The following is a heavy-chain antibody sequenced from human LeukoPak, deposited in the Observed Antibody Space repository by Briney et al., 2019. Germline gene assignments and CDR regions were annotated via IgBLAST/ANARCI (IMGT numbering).Heavy chain of an antibody. V-gene: IGHV3-20*04. D-gene: IGHD4-17*01. CDR2: INWNGGRT. CDR1: GFTFSGYA. J-gene: IGHJ4*02. Sequence: PGGSLRLSCAASGFTFSGYAMTWVRQAPGKGLEWVSGINWNGGRTGYADSVKGRFTISRDNAKNSLYLQMNSLRAEDTALYYCAGDYDYGDYPGYWGQGTLVTVSS. CDR3: AGDYDYGDYPGY.